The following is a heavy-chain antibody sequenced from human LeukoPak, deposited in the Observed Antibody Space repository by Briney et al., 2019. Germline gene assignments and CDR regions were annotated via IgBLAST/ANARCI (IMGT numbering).Heavy chain of an antibody. D-gene: IGHD6-6*01. CDR1: GFIFSKYG. CDR2: IWYDGSQR. J-gene: IGHJ4*02. V-gene: IGHV3-33*01. Sequence: GRSLRLSCAASGFIFSKYGLHWVRQAPGKGLQWVAMIWYDGSQRYYVDSVKGRFTISRDSSKNTMFLQMNSLTDEDTAVYYCARVAARPRAVDYWGQGTLVTVSS. CDR3: ARVAARPRAVDY.